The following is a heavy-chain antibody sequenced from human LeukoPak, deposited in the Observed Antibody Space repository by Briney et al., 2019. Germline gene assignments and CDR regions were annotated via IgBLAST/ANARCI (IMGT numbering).Heavy chain of an antibody. D-gene: IGHD3-22*01. CDR2: IYYRGTT. CDR3: ARGLYDSSGYTTRD. Sequence: PSETLSLTCTVSGGSISSSNYNWGWIRQPPGKGPEWIASIYYRGTTYYNPSLKSRVTISVDTSKNQFSLKLSSVTAADTAVYYCARGLYDSSGYTTRDWGQGTLVTVSS. V-gene: IGHV4-39*07. J-gene: IGHJ4*02. CDR1: GGSISSSNYN.